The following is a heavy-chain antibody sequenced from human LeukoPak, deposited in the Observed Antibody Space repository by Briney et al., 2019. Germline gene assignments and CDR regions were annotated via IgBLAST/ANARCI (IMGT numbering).Heavy chain of an antibody. Sequence: SETLSLTCAVSGYSISSGYYWGWIRPPAGKGLEWIGSIYHSGSTYYNSSLKSRVTISVDTSKNQFSLRLSSVTAADTAIYYCATDLDSRFDYWGQGTLVTVSS. D-gene: IGHD6-13*01. CDR1: GYSISSGYY. J-gene: IGHJ4*02. CDR3: ATDLDSRFDY. CDR2: IYHSGST. V-gene: IGHV4-38-2*02.